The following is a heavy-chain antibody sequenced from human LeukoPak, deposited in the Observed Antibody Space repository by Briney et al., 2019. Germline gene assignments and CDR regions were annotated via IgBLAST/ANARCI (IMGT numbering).Heavy chain of an antibody. CDR3: AKDPRYNWNAVSAYYFDY. J-gene: IGHJ4*02. V-gene: IGHV3-30*18. D-gene: IGHD1-20*01. CDR2: ISYDGNNK. Sequence: GRSLRLSCAASGFTFSSYGMHWVRQAPGKGLEWVAVISYDGNNKYYADSVKGRFIISRDNSKNTLYLQMNSLRAEDTAVYYCAKDPRYNWNAVSAYYFDYWGQGTLVTVSS. CDR1: GFTFSSYG.